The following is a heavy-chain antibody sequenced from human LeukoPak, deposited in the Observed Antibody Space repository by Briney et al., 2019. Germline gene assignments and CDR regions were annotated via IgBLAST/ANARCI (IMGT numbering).Heavy chain of an antibody. CDR3: ARSRPASGSIDY. Sequence: PSETLSLTCIVSGGSVSSFHWSWIRQPAGKGLEWIGRIYTNGDTTYNPSLKSRVTVSVDKSRNQFSLKMYSVTAADTAVYYCARSRPASGSIDYWGQGTLLTVSS. J-gene: IGHJ4*02. CDR2: IYTNGDT. CDR1: GGSVSSFH. V-gene: IGHV4-4*07. D-gene: IGHD6-13*01.